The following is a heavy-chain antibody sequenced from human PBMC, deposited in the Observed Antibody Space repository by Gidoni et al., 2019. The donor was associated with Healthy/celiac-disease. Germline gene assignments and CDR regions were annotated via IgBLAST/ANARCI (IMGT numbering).Heavy chain of an antibody. CDR2: IYYSGST. Sequence: QLQLQESGPGLVKPSETLSLTCTVSGGSISSSSYYWGWIRQPPGTGLEWIGSIYYSGSTYYNPSLKSRVTISVDTSKNQFSLKLSSVTAADTAVYYCARAQYIVVVPAASDAFDIWGQGTMVTVSS. D-gene: IGHD2-2*01. J-gene: IGHJ3*02. CDR3: ARAQYIVVVPAASDAFDI. CDR1: GGSISSSSYY. V-gene: IGHV4-39*07.